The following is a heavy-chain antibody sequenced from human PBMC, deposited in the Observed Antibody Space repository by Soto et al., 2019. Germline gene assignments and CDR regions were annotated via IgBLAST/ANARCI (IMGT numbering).Heavy chain of an antibody. CDR1: GGSISSYY. CDR3: ARVDSGWHDY. CDR2: IFYTGNT. V-gene: IGHV4-59*01. J-gene: IGHJ4*02. Sequence: SETLSLTCTVSGGSISSYYWGWIRQPPGKGLEWIGYIFYTGNTDYNPSLKSRVTISVDTSKNEFSLKLTSVTTADTAVYYCARVDSGWHDYWGQGTLVTVST. D-gene: IGHD6-19*01.